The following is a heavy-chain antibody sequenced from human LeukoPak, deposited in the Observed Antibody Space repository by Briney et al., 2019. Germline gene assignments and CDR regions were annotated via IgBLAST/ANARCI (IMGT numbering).Heavy chain of an antibody. Sequence: GGSLRLSCVASGFAFTNFAVSWVRQAPGKGLDWVSVISGGGYTTYFADSVTGRFIISRDNSKNTLYLQMNSLRAEDTAVYYCAKDRGVHYYGSERGLYNWFDPWGQGTLVTVSS. V-gene: IGHV3-23*01. J-gene: IGHJ5*02. CDR2: ISGGGYTT. CDR3: AKDRGVHYYGSERGLYNWFDP. D-gene: IGHD3-10*01. CDR1: GFAFTNFA.